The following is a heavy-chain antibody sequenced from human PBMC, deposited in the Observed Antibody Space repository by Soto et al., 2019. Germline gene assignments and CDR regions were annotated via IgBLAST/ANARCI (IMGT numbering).Heavy chain of an antibody. CDR3: ARGPHSSSWYDWFDP. V-gene: IGHV1-8*01. CDR1: GYTFTSYD. D-gene: IGHD6-13*01. CDR2: MNPNSGNT. J-gene: IGHJ5*02. Sequence: ASVKVSCKASGYTFTSYDINWVRQATGQGLEWMGWMNPNSGNTGYAQKFQGRVTMSRNTSISTAYMELSSLRSEDTAVYYCARGPHSSSWYDWFDPWGQGTLVTVSS.